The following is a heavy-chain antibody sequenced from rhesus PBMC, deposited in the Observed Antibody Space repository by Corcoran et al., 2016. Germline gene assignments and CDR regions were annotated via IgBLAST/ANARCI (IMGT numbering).Heavy chain of an antibody. J-gene: IGHJ2*01. CDR2: ISNGGGNQ. Sequence: EVQLVESGGGLAKPGGSLRLSCAASGFTFSDYYMHWVRQASGKGLEWVSRISNGGGNQWDEDTVKGRITISKENAKNTLYLQMESLGAEDTAVYYGAREGVGWWYFDIWGPGTPITISS. CDR3: AREGVGWWYFDI. D-gene: IGHD3-34*01. V-gene: IGHV3-59*01. CDR1: GFTFSDYY.